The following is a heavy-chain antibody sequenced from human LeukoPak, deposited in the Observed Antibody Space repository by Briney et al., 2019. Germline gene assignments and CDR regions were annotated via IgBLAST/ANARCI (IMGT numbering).Heavy chain of an antibody. CDR1: GGSISSGGYS. CDR2: IYHSGST. V-gene: IGHV4-30-2*01. CDR3: ARDTMGNWFDP. D-gene: IGHD3-10*01. Sequence: PSQTLSLTCAVSGGSISSGGYSWSWIRQPPAKGLEWIGYIYHSGSTYYNPSLKSRVTISVDRSKNQFSLKLSSVTAADTAVYYCARDTMGNWFDPWGQGTLVTVSS. J-gene: IGHJ5*02.